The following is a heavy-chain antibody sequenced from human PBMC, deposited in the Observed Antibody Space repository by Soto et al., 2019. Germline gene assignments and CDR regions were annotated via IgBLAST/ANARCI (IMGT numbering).Heavy chain of an antibody. CDR1: GDSISTYY. CDR2: IYYTGST. D-gene: IGHD3-22*01. J-gene: IGHJ4*02. CDR3: ARGYYYDIDGYPSWYFDY. Sequence: NPSETLSLTCTVSGDSISTYYWSWIRQRPGKGLEWIGYIYYTGSTNYNPSLKSRVTISIDTSKNQFSLSLKSVTAADTAVYFCARGYYYDIDGYPSWYFDYWGQGTRVTVSS. V-gene: IGHV4-59*01.